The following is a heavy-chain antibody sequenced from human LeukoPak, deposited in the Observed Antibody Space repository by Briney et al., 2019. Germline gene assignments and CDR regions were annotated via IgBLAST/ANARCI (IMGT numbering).Heavy chain of an antibody. Sequence: SETLSLTCAVYGGSFSGYYWSWIRQPPGKGLEWIGEINHSGSTNYNPSLKSRVTISVDTSKNQFSLKLSSVTAADTAVYYCARAPSSGRRPILFDYWGQGTLVAVSS. CDR3: ARAPSSGRRPILFDY. CDR2: INHSGST. CDR1: GGSFSGYY. V-gene: IGHV4-34*01. D-gene: IGHD6-19*01. J-gene: IGHJ4*02.